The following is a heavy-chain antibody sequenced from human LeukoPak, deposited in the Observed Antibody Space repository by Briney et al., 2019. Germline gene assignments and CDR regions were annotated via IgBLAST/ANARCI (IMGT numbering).Heavy chain of an antibody. D-gene: IGHD3-3*01. Sequence: SETLSLTCAVSGGSISSGGYSWSWIRQPPGKGLEWIGYISHSGNTYYNPSLKSRVTISVDTSKNQFSLKLSSVTAADTAVYYCARHYDFWSGYSYYYYGMDVWGQGTTVTVSS. CDR2: ISHSGNT. CDR3: ARHYDFWSGYSYYYYGMDV. J-gene: IGHJ6*02. CDR1: GGSISSGGYS. V-gene: IGHV4-30-2*01.